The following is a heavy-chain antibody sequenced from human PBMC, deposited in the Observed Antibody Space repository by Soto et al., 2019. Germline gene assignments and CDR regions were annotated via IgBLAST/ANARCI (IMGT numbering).Heavy chain of an antibody. J-gene: IGHJ4*02. V-gene: IGHV1-69*12. CDR1: GGTFSSYA. Sequence: QVQLVQSGAEVKKPGSSVKVSCKASGGTFSSYAISWVRQAPGQGLEWMGGIIPIFGTANYAQKFQGRVTITARDSRSTACMALSSPSTADTPVNYCAKVQTGTMRRCFDYWGQGTLVTVSS. CDR3: AKVQTGTMRRCFDY. D-gene: IGHD1-1*01. CDR2: IIPIFGTA.